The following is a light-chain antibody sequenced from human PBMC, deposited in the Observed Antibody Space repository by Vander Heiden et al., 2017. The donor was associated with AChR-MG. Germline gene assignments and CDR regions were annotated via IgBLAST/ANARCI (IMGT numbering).Light chain of an antibody. Sequence: QSALTQPASMSGSPGQSITISCTGTSSDVGGYNYVSWYQQHPGKAPKLMIYDVSNRPSGVSNRFSGSKSGNTASLTISGVQAEDEADYYCSSYTSSSTWVFGGGTKLTVL. CDR1: SSDVGGYNY. CDR2: DVS. V-gene: IGLV2-14*01. J-gene: IGLJ3*02. CDR3: SSYTSSSTWV.